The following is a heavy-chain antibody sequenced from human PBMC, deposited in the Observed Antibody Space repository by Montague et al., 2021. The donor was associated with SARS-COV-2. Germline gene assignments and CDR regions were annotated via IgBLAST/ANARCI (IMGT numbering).Heavy chain of an antibody. CDR2: ISTSAYTT. D-gene: IGHD3-16*02. V-gene: IGHV3-48*03. J-gene: IGHJ3*01. CDR1: GFTFSYYY. Sequence: SLRLSCTASGFTFSYYYMNWVRQAPGKGPEWISYISTSAYTTSYEGSVKGRFTISRDNGKNSLYLQMNSLRVEDTAVYYCTRDYRSVVGDGLDLWGQGTKVTVSS. CDR3: TRDYRSVVGDGLDL.